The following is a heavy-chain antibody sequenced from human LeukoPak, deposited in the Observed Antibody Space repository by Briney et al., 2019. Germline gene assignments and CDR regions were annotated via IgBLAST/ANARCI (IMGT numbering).Heavy chain of an antibody. CDR2: ISAYNGNT. Sequence: ASVKVSCKASGYTFTSYGISWVRQAPGQGLEWMGWISAYNGNTNYAQKLQGRVTMTTDTSTSTAYMELRSLRSDDTAVYYCARVSREQQLVRSQPFDYWGQGTLVTVSS. CDR1: GYTFTSYG. J-gene: IGHJ4*02. D-gene: IGHD6-13*01. V-gene: IGHV1-18*01. CDR3: ARVSREQQLVRSQPFDY.